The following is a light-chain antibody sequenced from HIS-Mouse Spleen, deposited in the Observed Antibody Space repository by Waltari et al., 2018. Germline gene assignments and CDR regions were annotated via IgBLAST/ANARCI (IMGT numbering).Light chain of an antibody. CDR2: KDS. V-gene: IGLV3-25*03. J-gene: IGLJ2*01. CDR3: QSADSSGTYSVV. Sequence: SYELTQPPSVSVSPGQTARITGSGDALPKQYAYWYQQKPGQAPVLVIYKDSERPSGIPERFSGSSSGTTVTLTISGVQAEDEADYYCQSADSSGTYSVVFGGGTKLTVL. CDR1: ALPKQY.